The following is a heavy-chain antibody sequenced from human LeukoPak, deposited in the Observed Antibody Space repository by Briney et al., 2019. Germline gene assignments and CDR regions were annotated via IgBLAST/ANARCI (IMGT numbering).Heavy chain of an antibody. CDR3: ARAYGDYESGYDAFDI. CDR2: IYYSGNT. CDR1: GYSISSSNW. D-gene: IGHD4-17*01. V-gene: IGHV4-28*03. J-gene: IGHJ3*02. Sequence: PSDTLSLTCAVSGYSISSSNWWGWIRQPPGKGLEWLGYIYYSGNTYYNPSLKSRVTMSVDTSKNQFSLKLSSVTAADTAVYYCARAYGDYESGYDAFDIWGQGTMVTVSS.